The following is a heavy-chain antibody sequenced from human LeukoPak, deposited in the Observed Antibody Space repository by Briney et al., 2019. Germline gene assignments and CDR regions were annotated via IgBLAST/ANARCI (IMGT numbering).Heavy chain of an antibody. D-gene: IGHD6-6*01. CDR2: IDPTDSYT. Sequence: GESLKISCKGSGYIFTSYWITWVRQMPGKGLEWMGMIDPTDSYTNYSPSFQGHVTISTDKSISTAYLQWSSLKATDTAIYYCARRGRSSSNFDFWGQGTLVTVSS. CDR1: GYIFTSYW. V-gene: IGHV5-10-1*01. J-gene: IGHJ4*02. CDR3: ARRGRSSSNFDF.